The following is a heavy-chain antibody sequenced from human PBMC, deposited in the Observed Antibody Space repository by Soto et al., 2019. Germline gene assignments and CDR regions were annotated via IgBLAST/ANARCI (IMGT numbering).Heavy chain of an antibody. V-gene: IGHV3-15*01. J-gene: IGHJ3*02. CDR1: GFTFSDAW. CDR2: IKSKTAGGTT. D-gene: IGHD2-21*02. Sequence: EVQLVESGGGLVKPGGSLRLSCAASGFTFSDAWMSWVRQTPGKGLQWVGRIKSKTAGGTTDYAAPVKGRFTISRDDSENTLYLEMTSLKTEDTAVYYCTREGGGDSGGAFEIWGQGTMVTVSS. CDR3: TREGGGDSGGAFEI.